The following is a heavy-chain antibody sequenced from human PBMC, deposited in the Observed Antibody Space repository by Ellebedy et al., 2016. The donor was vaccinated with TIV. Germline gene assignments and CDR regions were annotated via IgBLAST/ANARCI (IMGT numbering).Heavy chain of an antibody. CDR1: GFSVSG. Sequence: GESLKISCATSGFSVSGMHWVRQAPGQGLEWVAFVRSDETTKYYMDSVKGRFTISRDSSKNTLDLQMNSLRVEDTGVYYFVKGAYPVPTVMAVWGQGTMVTVSS. J-gene: IGHJ6*02. V-gene: IGHV3-30*02. CDR2: VRSDETTK. CDR3: VKGAYPVPTVMAV. D-gene: IGHD3-16*01.